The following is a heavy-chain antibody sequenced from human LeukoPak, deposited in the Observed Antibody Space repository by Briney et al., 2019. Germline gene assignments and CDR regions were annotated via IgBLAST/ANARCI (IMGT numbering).Heavy chain of an antibody. J-gene: IGHJ2*01. CDR3: ARDQYYYDSSGYYQTPWYFDL. D-gene: IGHD3-22*01. CDR1: GGSFSGYY. V-gene: IGHV4-34*01. CDR2: INHSGST. Sequence: SETLSLTCAVYGGSFSGYYWSWIRQPPGKGLEWIGEINHSGSTNYNPSLKSRVTISVDTSKNQFSLKLSSVTAADTAVYYCARDQYYYDSSGYYQTPWYFDLWGRGTLVTVSS.